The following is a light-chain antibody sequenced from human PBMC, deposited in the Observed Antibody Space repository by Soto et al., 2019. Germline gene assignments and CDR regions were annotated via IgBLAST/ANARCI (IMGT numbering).Light chain of an antibody. CDR3: QQHDQGWT. CDR2: GAS. V-gene: IGKV3-15*01. CDR1: ESVRTK. Sequence: EMVMTQSPATLSVSLGERATLSCRASESVRTKLVWYQQKPGQAPRLLIYGASTRATGIPARFSGSGSGTEFTLTISNLQSEDFAVYYGQQHDQGWTFGQGTKVEIK. J-gene: IGKJ1*01.